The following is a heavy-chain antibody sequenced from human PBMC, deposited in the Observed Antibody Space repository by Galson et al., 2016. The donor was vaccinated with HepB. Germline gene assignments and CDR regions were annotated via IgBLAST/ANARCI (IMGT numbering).Heavy chain of an antibody. CDR3: VRNLFSGDDYSVDY. CDR2: INPEATTT. D-gene: IGHD4-11*01. J-gene: IGHJ4*02. Sequence: SLRLSCAASGFTLSQYWMHWVRQAPGEGLMWVARINPEATTTNYADSVKGRFYVSRDNTKNSLYLQMSSLRAEDTAVYYCVRNLFSGDDYSVDYWGQGTLVTVSS. V-gene: IGHV3-74*01. CDR1: GFTLSQYW.